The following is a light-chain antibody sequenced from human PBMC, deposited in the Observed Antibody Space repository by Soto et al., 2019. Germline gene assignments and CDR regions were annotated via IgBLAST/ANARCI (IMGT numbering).Light chain of an antibody. Sequence: QSALTQPASVSGSPGQSITISCPGTSSDVGSYNLVSWYQQHPGKAPKLMIYEGSKRPSGVSNRFSGSKSGNTASLTISGIQAEDEADYYCCSYAGSSTVVFGGGTQLTVL. V-gene: IGLV2-23*01. J-gene: IGLJ2*01. CDR1: SSDVGSYNL. CDR2: EGS. CDR3: CSYAGSSTVV.